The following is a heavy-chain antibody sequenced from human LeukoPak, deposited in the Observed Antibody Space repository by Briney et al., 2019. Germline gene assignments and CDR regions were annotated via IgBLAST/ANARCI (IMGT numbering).Heavy chain of an antibody. Sequence: ASVKVSCKASGHTFTGYYMHWVRQAPGQGLEWMGRINPNSGGTNYAQKFQGRVTMTRDTSISTAYMELSRLRSDDTAVYYCASPYRCSSTSCYAFDYWGQGTLVTVSS. CDR2: INPNSGGT. J-gene: IGHJ4*02. V-gene: IGHV1-2*06. D-gene: IGHD2-2*01. CDR1: GHTFTGYY. CDR3: ASPYRCSSTSCYAFDY.